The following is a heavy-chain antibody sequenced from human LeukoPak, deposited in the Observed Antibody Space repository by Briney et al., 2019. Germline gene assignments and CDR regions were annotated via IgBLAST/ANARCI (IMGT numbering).Heavy chain of an antibody. CDR2: INPNSGGT. Sequence: ASVKVSCKASRYTFTGYYMHWVRQAPGQGLEWMGWINPNSGGTNYAQKFQGRVTMTRDTSISTAYMELSRLRSDDTAVYYCARSYYQAVLRVDIVATGEADWFDPWGQGTLVTVSS. V-gene: IGHV1-2*02. CDR1: RYTFTGYY. J-gene: IGHJ5*02. CDR3: ARSYYQAVLRVDIVATGEADWFDP. D-gene: IGHD5-12*01.